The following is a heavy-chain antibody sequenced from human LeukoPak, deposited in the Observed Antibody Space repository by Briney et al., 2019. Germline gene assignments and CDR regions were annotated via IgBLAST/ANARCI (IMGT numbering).Heavy chain of an antibody. CDR2: ISGTGDNT. V-gene: IGHV3-23*01. CDR3: ARDRSSGWYVYDY. J-gene: IGHJ4*02. Sequence: GGSLRLSCAASGFTFSNFAMSWVRQAPGKGLEWVSAISGTGDNTYYADSVKGRFTISRDNSKNTLYLQMNSLRAEDTAVYYCARDRSSGWYVYDYWGQGTLVTVSS. D-gene: IGHD6-19*01. CDR1: GFTFSNFA.